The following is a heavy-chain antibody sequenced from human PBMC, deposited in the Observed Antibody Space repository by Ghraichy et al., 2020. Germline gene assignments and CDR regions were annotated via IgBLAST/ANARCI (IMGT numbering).Heavy chain of an antibody. CDR2: IYSSGNT. Sequence: SQTLSLTCTVSAGSISSGGYYWSWIRQPAGKGLEWIGRIYSSGNTNYNPSLKSRVTISVDTSKNQFSLRLSSVTAADTAVYFCARVRPEYCRAGSCYGYYFDYWGQGTLVTVSS. D-gene: IGHD2-15*01. V-gene: IGHV4-61*02. CDR3: ARVRPEYCRAGSCYGYYFDY. J-gene: IGHJ4*02. CDR1: AGSISSGGYY.